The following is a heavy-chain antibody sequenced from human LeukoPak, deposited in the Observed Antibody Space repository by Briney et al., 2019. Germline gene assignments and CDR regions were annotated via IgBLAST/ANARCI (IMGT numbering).Heavy chain of an antibody. Sequence: ASVKVSCKASAYTFTYYYIQWMRQAPGQGLEWMGWINPDSGDTSYAQKFQGRVTMTRDTSISTVYVELSRLRSDDTAVYYCARSDSYTWFHPWGQGTLVTVSS. V-gene: IGHV1-2*02. CDR1: AYTFTYYY. D-gene: IGHD2-15*01. CDR2: INPDSGDT. J-gene: IGHJ5*02. CDR3: ARSDSYTWFHP.